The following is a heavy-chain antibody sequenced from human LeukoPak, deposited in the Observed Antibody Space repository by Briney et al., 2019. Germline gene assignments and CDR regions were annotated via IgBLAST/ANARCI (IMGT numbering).Heavy chain of an antibody. Sequence: GASVKVSCKASGYTFTSYDINWVRQATGQGLEWMGWMNPNSGNTGYAQKFQGRVTITRNTSISTAYMELSSLRSEDTAVYYCARREDGYNYNYFDYWGQGTLVTVSS. J-gene: IGHJ4*02. D-gene: IGHD5-24*01. CDR1: GYTFTSYD. V-gene: IGHV1-8*03. CDR3: ARREDGYNYNYFDY. CDR2: MNPNSGNT.